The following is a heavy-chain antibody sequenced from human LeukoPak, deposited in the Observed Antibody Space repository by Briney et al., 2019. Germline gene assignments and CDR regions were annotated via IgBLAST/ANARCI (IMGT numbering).Heavy chain of an antibody. J-gene: IGHJ4*02. D-gene: IGHD2-2*01. CDR2: IRYDANNK. CDR3: AKDAEGLCSSAICLPFDF. Sequence: GGSLRLSCAASGFIFSSYGMNWVRQAPGKGLEWVAFIRYDANNKYYADSVKGRFTISRDNSKYTLYLQMNSLRPEDTAVYYCAKDAEGLCSSAICLPFDFWGQGALVNVS. V-gene: IGHV3-30*02. CDR1: GFIFSSYG.